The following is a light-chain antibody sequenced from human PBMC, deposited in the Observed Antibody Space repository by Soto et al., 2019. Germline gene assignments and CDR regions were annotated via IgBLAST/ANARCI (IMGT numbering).Light chain of an antibody. CDR1: QSVSNNY. Sequence: EIVLTQSPGTLSLSPGERATLSCRASQSVSNNYLAWYQQKPGQAPRLLIYGASNRATGIPDRFSGSGSGTDFTLTISRLEPEDFATYYCQQSDSIPWTFGQGTKVEIK. V-gene: IGKV3-20*01. CDR2: GAS. CDR3: QQSDSIPWT. J-gene: IGKJ1*01.